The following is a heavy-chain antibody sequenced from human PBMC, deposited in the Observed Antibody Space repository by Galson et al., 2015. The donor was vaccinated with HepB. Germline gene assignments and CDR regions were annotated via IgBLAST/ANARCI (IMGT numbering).Heavy chain of an antibody. CDR2: INAGNGNT. Sequence: SVKVSCKASGYTFTSYAMHWVRQAPGQRLEWMGWINAGNGNTKYSQKFQGRVTITRDTSASTAYMELSSLRSEDTAVYYCARGTIFGVVSEFDYWGQGTLVTVSS. CDR1: GYTFTSYA. V-gene: IGHV1-3*01. D-gene: IGHD3-3*01. CDR3: ARGTIFGVVSEFDY. J-gene: IGHJ4*02.